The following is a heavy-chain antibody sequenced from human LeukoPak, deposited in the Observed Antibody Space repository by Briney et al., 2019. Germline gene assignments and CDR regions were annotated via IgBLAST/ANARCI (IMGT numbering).Heavy chain of an antibody. CDR2: INHSGST. CDR1: GGSFSGYY. Sequence: SETLSPTCAVYGGSFSGYYWSWIRQPPGKGLEWIGEINHSGSTNYNPSLKSRVTISVDTSKNQFSLKLSSVTAADTAVYYCARGQHGGWYRNYYYYYGMDVWGQGTTVTVSS. V-gene: IGHV4-34*01. D-gene: IGHD6-19*01. CDR3: ARGQHGGWYRNYYYYYGMDV. J-gene: IGHJ6*02.